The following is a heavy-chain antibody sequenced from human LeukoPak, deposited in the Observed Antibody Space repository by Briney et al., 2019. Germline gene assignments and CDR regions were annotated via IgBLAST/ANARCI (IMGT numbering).Heavy chain of an antibody. D-gene: IGHD3-22*01. J-gene: IGHJ4*02. Sequence: SVTLSLTCTVSGGSISSYYWSWIRQPPGKGLEWIGYIYYSGSTNYNPSLKSRVTISVDTSKNQFSLKLSSVTAADTAVYYCAGTTYYYDSSGLNYWGQGTLVTVSS. CDR1: GGSISSYY. CDR3: AGTTYYYDSSGLNY. V-gene: IGHV4-59*01. CDR2: IYYSGST.